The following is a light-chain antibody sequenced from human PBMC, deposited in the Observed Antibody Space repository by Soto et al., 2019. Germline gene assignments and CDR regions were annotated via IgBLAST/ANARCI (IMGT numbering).Light chain of an antibody. V-gene: IGKV3-20*01. Sequence: EVVLTQSPATLSVSPGERATLSCRASQTVSRSLAWYQQKPGQAPRLLINGVYTRATGIPDRFSGSGSGTDFTLTISRLEPEDFAVYYCQFYGSSLITFGQGTRLEIK. CDR2: GVY. J-gene: IGKJ5*01. CDR3: QFYGSSLIT. CDR1: QTVSRS.